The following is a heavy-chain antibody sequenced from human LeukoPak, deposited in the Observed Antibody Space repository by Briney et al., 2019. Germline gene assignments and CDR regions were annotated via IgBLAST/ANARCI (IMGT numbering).Heavy chain of an antibody. D-gene: IGHD3-22*01. Sequence: GGSLRLSCAASGFTFSSYSMNWVRQAPGKGLEWVAVISYDGSNKYYADSVKGRFTISRDNSKDTLYLQMNSLRAEDTAVYYCAKAVVMWAFDIWGQGTVVTVSS. V-gene: IGHV3-30*18. CDR3: AKAVVMWAFDI. J-gene: IGHJ3*02. CDR2: ISYDGSNK. CDR1: GFTFSSYS.